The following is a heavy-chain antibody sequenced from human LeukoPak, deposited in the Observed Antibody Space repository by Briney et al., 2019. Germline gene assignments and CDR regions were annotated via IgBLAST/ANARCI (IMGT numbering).Heavy chain of an antibody. CDR2: IYTSGST. CDR3: ARVPYDFWSVYYGAFDI. CDR1: GGSISSGSYY. V-gene: IGHV4-61*02. J-gene: IGHJ3*02. D-gene: IGHD3-3*01. Sequence: PSQTLSLTCTVSGGSISSGSYYWSWIRQPAGKGLEWIGRIYTSGSTNYNPSLKSRVTISVDTSKNQFSLKLSSVTAADTAVYYCARVPYDFWSVYYGAFDIWGQGTMVTVSS.